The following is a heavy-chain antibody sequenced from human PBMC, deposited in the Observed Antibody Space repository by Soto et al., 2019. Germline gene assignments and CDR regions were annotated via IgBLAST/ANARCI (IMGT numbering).Heavy chain of an antibody. V-gene: IGHV4-59*01. D-gene: IGHD3-10*01. J-gene: IGHJ3*02. CDR2: FFNTGRT. CDR3: ARVYYDAFDI. Sequence: PSETLSLTCTVSGGSINTYYWTWIRQPPGKGLEWIGYFFNTGRTGYNPSLKSRVTISADKSKNQLSLRLSSVTAADTAMYYCARVYYDAFDIWGQGTMVTV. CDR1: GGSINTYY.